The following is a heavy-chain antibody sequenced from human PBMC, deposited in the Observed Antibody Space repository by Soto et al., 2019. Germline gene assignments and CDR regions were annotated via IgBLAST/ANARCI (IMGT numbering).Heavy chain of an antibody. CDR3: ARWDTSENHYYSYGMDV. J-gene: IGHJ6*02. CDR1: GGTFSSYA. V-gene: IGHV1-69*01. D-gene: IGHD1-26*01. CDR2: IIPIFGTA. Sequence: QVQLVQSGAEVKKPGSSVKVSCKASGGTFSSYAISWVRQAPGQGLEWMGGIIPIFGTANYAQKFQGRVTITADESTSTAYMELSSLRSEDTAVYYCARWDTSENHYYSYGMDVWGQGTTVTVSS.